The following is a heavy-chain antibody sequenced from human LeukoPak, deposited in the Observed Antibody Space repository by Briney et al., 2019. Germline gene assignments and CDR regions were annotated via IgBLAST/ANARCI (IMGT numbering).Heavy chain of an antibody. CDR2: IKQDGSEK. J-gene: IGHJ6*03. CDR3: ARDNGVVHGVYYMDV. Sequence: GGSLRLSCAASGFTFSNYWMTWVRQAPGKGLEWVADIKQDGSEKLYVRSVRGRFTISRDNAKMSLFLQMNSLRAEDTAVYYCARDNGVVHGVYYMDVWGKGTTVTVS. D-gene: IGHD3-3*01. V-gene: IGHV3-7*01. CDR1: GFTFSNYW.